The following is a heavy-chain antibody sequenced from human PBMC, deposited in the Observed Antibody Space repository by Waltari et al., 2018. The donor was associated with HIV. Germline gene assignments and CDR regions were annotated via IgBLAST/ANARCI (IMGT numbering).Heavy chain of an antibody. V-gene: IGHV4-59*01. J-gene: IGHJ6*02. CDR2: IYYSVST. Sequence: QVQLQESGPGLVKPSETLSLTCTVSGGSISSYYWRWIRQAQGKGPEWIGYIYYSVSTNYNPTLMSRVTRSVDMSKNHFALKVSSVTAADTAVYYCARGPHSYYGMDVWGQGTTVTVSS. CDR1: GGSISSYY. CDR3: ARGPHSYYGMDV.